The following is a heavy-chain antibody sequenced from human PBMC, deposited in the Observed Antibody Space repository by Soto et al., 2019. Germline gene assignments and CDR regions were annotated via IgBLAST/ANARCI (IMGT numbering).Heavy chain of an antibody. CDR3: ARDSTLVPAGDLDYMDG. CDR2: INNDGSFT. Sequence: GGSLRLSCAASGFSFSTSWMHWVRQVPGKGLLWVSVINNDGSFTSYADSVRGRFTISRDNARNTLYLQMNSLSVEDTAMYYCARDSTLVPAGDLDYMDGWGKGTTVTVS. CDR1: GFSFSTSW. D-gene: IGHD2-2*01. V-gene: IGHV3-74*01. J-gene: IGHJ6*03.